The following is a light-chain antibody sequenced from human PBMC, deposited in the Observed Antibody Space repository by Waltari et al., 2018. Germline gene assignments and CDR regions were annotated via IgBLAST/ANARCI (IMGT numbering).Light chain of an antibody. CDR1: RSVNSN. J-gene: IGKJ4*01. V-gene: IGKV3-15*01. Sequence: EVVLTQSPDTLSVSPGERATLSCRTSRSVNSNLAWYQHKPCHAPRLLMYGASTRPTGIPARFSGSESGTEFTLTITSLQSEDFAVYYCQQYNNWPLTFGGGTKVEI. CDR2: GAS. CDR3: QQYNNWPLT.